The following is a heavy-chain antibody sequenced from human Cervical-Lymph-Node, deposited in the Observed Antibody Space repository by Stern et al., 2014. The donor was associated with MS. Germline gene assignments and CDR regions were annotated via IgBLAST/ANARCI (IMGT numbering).Heavy chain of an antibody. CDR1: GFPFTDYY. CDR3: ARERDGADY. CDR2: ISASGSTI. V-gene: IGHV3-11*01. J-gene: IGHJ4*02. D-gene: IGHD5-24*01. Sequence: VQLKKSGGGLVRPGGSLRLSCAASGFPFTDYYINWIRPAPGKGLEWVSYISASGSTIYVADSVKGRFTISRDNAKESVYLQMNSLRVEDTAMYYCARERDGADYWGQGTLVTVSS.